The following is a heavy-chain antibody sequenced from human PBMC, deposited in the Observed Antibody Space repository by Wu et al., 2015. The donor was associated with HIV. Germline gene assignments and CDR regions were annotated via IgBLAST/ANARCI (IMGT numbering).Heavy chain of an antibody. J-gene: IGHJ6*02. CDR1: GYNFASYG. CDR2: MNPNSGST. V-gene: IGHV1-8*01. D-gene: IGHD1-14*01. CDR3: ARTRNYYFGMDV. Sequence: QAQLVQSAGEMKKPGASVRVSCKASGYNFASYGINWVRQTPGQGLEWMGWMNPNSGSTGYAQKFQGRVTMTRDTSISTAYMILSGLTSEDTAVYYCARTRNYYFGMDVWGQGTTVTVSS.